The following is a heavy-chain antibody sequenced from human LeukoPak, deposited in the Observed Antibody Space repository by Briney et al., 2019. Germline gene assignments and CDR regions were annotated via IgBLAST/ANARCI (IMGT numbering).Heavy chain of an antibody. CDR3: ARPDSTGYYTD. Sequence: GGSLQISCKASGYSFTNYWIAWVRQMPGKGPEWMAIINPGDSDTRYSPSFQGQVTISADKSINTAYLQWSSLKASDTAIYYCARPDSTGYYTDWGQGTLVTVSS. CDR1: GYSFTNYW. J-gene: IGHJ4*02. CDR2: INPGDSDT. V-gene: IGHV5-51*01. D-gene: IGHD3-22*01.